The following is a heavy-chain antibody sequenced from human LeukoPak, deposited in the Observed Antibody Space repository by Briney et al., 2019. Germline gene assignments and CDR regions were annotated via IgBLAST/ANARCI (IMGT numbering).Heavy chain of an antibody. CDR3: ARDVYYDSSGYYAFDI. V-gene: IGHV7-4-1*02. Sequence: ASVKVSCKASGYTFTGYAMNWVRRAPGQGLEWMGWINTNTGNPTYAQGFTGRFVFSLDTSVSTAYLQISSLKAEDTAVYYCARDVYYDSSGYYAFDIWGQGTMVTVSS. J-gene: IGHJ3*02. CDR1: GYTFTGYA. CDR2: INTNTGNP. D-gene: IGHD3-22*01.